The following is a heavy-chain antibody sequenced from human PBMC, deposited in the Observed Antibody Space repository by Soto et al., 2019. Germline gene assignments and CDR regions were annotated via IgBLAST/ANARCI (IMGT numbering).Heavy chain of an antibody. J-gene: IGHJ4*02. D-gene: IGHD6-19*01. Sequence: ASVKVSCKASGYTFTGYYMHWVRQAPGQGLEWMGWINPNSGGTNYAQKFQGRVTMTRDTSISTAYMELSRLRSDDTAVYYCARDSSSGWYTYDYWGQGTLDTVSP. CDR1: GYTFTGYY. CDR3: ARDSSSGWYTYDY. V-gene: IGHV1-2*02. CDR2: INPNSGGT.